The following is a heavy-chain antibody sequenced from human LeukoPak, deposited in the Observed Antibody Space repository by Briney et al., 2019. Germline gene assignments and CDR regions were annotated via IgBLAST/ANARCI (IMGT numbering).Heavy chain of an antibody. V-gene: IGHV3-23*01. CDR2: ISGSDGNT. CDR1: GFTFSKYA. CDR3: ARDSSVPSGITD. D-gene: IGHD1-14*01. J-gene: IGHJ4*02. Sequence: SLRLSCAASGFTFSKYAMSWVRQAPGQGLEWVSAISGSDGNTFYADSVKGRFTISRDNSKNTLSLQINNLTAEDTPLYYCARDSSVPSGITDCGQGTLVTVSS.